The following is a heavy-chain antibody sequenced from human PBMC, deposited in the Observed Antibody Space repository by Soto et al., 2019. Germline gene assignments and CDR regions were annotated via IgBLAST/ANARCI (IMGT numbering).Heavy chain of an antibody. V-gene: IGHV3-21*01. CDR1: GFTFSSYS. CDR3: ARDFSAAAGTIFYYYYGMDV. CDR2: ISSSSSYI. J-gene: IGHJ6*02. Sequence: PGGSLRLSCAASGFTFSSYSMNWVRQAPGKGLEWVSSISSSSSYIYYADSVKGRFTISRDNAKNSLYLQMNSLRAEDTAVYYCARDFSAAAGTIFYYYYGMDVWGQGTPVTVSS. D-gene: IGHD6-13*01.